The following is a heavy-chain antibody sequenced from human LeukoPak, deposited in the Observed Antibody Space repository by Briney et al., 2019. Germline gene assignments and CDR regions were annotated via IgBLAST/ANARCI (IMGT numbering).Heavy chain of an antibody. V-gene: IGHV3-21*01. Sequence: PGGSLRLSCAASGFTFSDYSMKWVRQAPGKGPEWVSSISSASGYKYYGDSVKGRFTISRDNAKNSLYLQMNSLRAEDTAVYYCARGPTLIGVAGTWPLDDWGQGTLVIVSS. D-gene: IGHD6-19*01. J-gene: IGHJ4*02. CDR3: ARGPTLIGVAGTWPLDD. CDR2: ISSASGYK. CDR1: GFTFSDYS.